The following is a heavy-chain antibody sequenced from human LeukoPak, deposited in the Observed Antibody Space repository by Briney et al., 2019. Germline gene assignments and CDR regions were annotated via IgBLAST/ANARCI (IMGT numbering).Heavy chain of an antibody. CDR3: TLANRAYAYGYDY. Sequence: GGSLRLSCTASEVSDYAVSWVRRAPGKDLEWVGFIRSKTYGGTAEYAASVKGRFSISRGDSKTIAYLQMNSLTIEDTAVYYCTLANRAYAYGYDYWGQGTLVTVSS. J-gene: IGHJ4*02. CDR2: IRSKTYGGTA. CDR1: EVSDYA. D-gene: IGHD5-18*01. V-gene: IGHV3-49*04.